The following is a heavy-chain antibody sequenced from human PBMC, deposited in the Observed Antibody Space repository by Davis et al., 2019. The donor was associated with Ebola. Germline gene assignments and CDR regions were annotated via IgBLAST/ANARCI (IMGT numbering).Heavy chain of an antibody. CDR1: GFTFSGSA. D-gene: IGHD3-22*01. V-gene: IGHV3-74*01. CDR2: IDSDGTST. J-gene: IGHJ4*02. CDR3: AREYYYEELDY. Sequence: GESLKISCAASGFTFSGSAMHWVRQAPGKGLVWVSRIDSDGTSTIYADSVKGRFTISRDNAKNTLHLQMSALRAEDTAIYYCAREYYYEELDYWGQGILVTVSS.